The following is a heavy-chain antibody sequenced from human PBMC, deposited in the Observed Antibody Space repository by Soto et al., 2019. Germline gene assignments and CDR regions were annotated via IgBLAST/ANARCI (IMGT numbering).Heavy chain of an antibody. CDR3: VRDGSKTLRDCFDP. Sequence: ETLSLTCSVSGGSMSKFYWSWIRKTAGKGLEWMGRVYATGTSDYNPSLRSRIAMSVDISKKTFSLRLRSVTAADTGVYYCVRDGSKTLRDCFDPWGQGILVTVSS. CDR2: VYATGTS. J-gene: IGHJ5*02. D-gene: IGHD4-17*01. V-gene: IGHV4-4*07. CDR1: GGSMSKFY.